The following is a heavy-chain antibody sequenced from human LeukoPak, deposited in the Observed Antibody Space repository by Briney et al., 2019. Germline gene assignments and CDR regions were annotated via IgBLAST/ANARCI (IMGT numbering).Heavy chain of an antibody. Sequence: PGGSLRLSCAASGFTFRNYAMNWVRQAPGKGLECVSGIGGSGVSTYYADSVKGRFTISRDNSKNTLYLQMENLRAEDTAVYYCARDLFTVVRGVIMPLGYWGQGTLVTVSS. CDR3: ARDLFTVVRGVIMPLGY. J-gene: IGHJ4*02. V-gene: IGHV3-23*01. CDR1: GFTFRNYA. D-gene: IGHD3-10*01. CDR2: IGGSGVST.